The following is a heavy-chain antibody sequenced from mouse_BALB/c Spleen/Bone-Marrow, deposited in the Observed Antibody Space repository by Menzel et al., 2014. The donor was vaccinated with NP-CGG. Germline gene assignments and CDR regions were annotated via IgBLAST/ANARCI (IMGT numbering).Heavy chain of an antibody. CDR1: GFTFSSFG. Sequence: EVKVVESGGGLVQPGVSRKLSCAASGFTFSSFGMRWVRRAPEKGLEWVAYISSGSSNINYADTVKGRFTISRDNPKNTLFLQMTSLRSEDTAMYYCARWGYYYAMDYWGQGTSVTVSS. CDR3: ARWGYYYAMDY. V-gene: IGHV5-17*02. D-gene: IGHD2-2*01. J-gene: IGHJ4*01. CDR2: ISSGSSNI.